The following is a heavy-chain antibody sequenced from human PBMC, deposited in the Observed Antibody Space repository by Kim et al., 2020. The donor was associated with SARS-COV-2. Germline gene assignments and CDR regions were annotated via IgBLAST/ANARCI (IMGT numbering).Heavy chain of an antibody. V-gene: IGHV4-39*01. CDR2: IYYSGST. Sequence: SETLSLTRTVSGGSISSSSYYWGWIRQPPGKGLEWIGSIYYSGSTYYNPSLKSRVTISVDTSKNQFSLKLSSVTAADTAVYYCARQGVAGFYPFDYWGQGTLVTVSS. CDR1: GGSISSSSYY. CDR3: ARQGVAGFYPFDY. J-gene: IGHJ4*02. D-gene: IGHD6-19*01.